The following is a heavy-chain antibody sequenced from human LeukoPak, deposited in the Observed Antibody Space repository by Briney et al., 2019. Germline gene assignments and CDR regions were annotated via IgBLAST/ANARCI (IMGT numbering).Heavy chain of an antibody. CDR3: ARGEAYSSSQGAFDI. J-gene: IGHJ3*02. CDR2: IYYSGST. CDR1: GGSISSGDYY. Sequence: SETLSLTCTVSGGSISSGDYYWSWIRQPPGKGLEWIGYIYYSGSTYYNPSLKSRVTISVDTSKNQFSLKLSSVTAADTAVYYCARGEAYSSSQGAFDIWGQGTMVTVSS. D-gene: IGHD6-13*01. V-gene: IGHV4-30-4*02.